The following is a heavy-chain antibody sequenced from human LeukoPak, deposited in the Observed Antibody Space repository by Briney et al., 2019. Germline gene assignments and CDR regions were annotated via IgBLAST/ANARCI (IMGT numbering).Heavy chain of an antibody. D-gene: IGHD2-2*01. J-gene: IGHJ3*02. CDR3: AKLVVPAAGRAFDI. CDR1: GFTFSSYG. CDR2: IRYDGSNK. Sequence: GGSLRLSCAASGFTFSSYGMHWVRQAPGKGLEWVAFIRYDGSNKYYADSVKGRFTISRDNSKNTLYLQMNSLRAEDTAVYYCAKLVVPAAGRAFDIWGQGTIVTVSS. V-gene: IGHV3-30*02.